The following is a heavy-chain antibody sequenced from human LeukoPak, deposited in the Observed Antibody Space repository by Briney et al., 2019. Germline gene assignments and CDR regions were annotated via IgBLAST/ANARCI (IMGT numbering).Heavy chain of an antibody. CDR3: ARSLEAYYYDSSGSLFDY. V-gene: IGHV3-33*01. CDR1: GFTLRNYG. J-gene: IGHJ4*02. D-gene: IGHD3-22*01. CDR2: IWYDGSNK. Sequence: GGSLRLSCAAHGFTLRNYGMHRVRQAPGKVLEWEAAIWYDGSNKYYPDSVKGRFTISRDNSKNTLYLQMNSLRAEDTAVYYCARSLEAYYYDSSGSLFDYWGQGTLVTVSS.